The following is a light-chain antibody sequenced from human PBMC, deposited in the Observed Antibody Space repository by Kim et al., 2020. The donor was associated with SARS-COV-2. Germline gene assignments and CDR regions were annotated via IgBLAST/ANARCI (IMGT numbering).Light chain of an antibody. CDR2: DVD. CDR3: TSYRSSGYV. CDR1: SSDVGGYNY. Sequence: QSALTQPHSVTGSPGQSVTISCTGTSSDVGGYNYVSWYQQFPGKAPKLIIYDVDRRPSGVPDRFSGSKSGNTASLTISGLQAEDEAAYYCTSYRSSGYVFGTGTKVTVL. V-gene: IGLV2-11*01. J-gene: IGLJ1*01.